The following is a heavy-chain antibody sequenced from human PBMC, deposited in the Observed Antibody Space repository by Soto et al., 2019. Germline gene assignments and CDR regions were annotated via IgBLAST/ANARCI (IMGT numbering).Heavy chain of an antibody. J-gene: IGHJ4*02. CDR3: AIIQYYAGINAYCQVLDF. V-gene: IGHV1-69*13. D-gene: IGHD3-16*01. Sequence: LVKVPGRASGDTVRTVCIGCGRNAPGKGVEWVGGIIPLLNTRNYAQNLQGRVTISVDESANIAYMELISLRSEDTAVYYCAIIQYYAGINAYCQVLDFLGKGSLVTVSS. CDR2: IIPLLNTR. CDR1: GDTVRTVC.